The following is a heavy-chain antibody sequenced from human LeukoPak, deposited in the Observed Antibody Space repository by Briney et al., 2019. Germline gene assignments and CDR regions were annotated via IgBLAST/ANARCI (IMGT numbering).Heavy chain of an antibody. Sequence: GESLKISCKGSGYSFTSYWIGWVRQMPGKGLEWMGIIYPGDSDTRYSPSFQGQVTISADKSISTAYLQWSSLKASDTAMYYCATLEGYCNSTSCYTHYFDYWGQGTLVTVSS. CDR2: IYPGDSDT. CDR3: ATLEGYCNSTSCYTHYFDY. D-gene: IGHD2-2*02. J-gene: IGHJ4*02. V-gene: IGHV5-51*01. CDR1: GYSFTSYW.